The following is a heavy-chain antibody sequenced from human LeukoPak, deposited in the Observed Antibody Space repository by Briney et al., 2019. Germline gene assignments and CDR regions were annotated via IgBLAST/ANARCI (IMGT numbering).Heavy chain of an antibody. V-gene: IGHV4-59*08. CDR2: IYYSGST. CDR3: ARHGGGSYFDYEGNWFDP. J-gene: IGHJ5*02. CDR1: GGSISSYY. D-gene: IGHD1-26*01. Sequence: SETLSLTCTVSGGSISSYYWSWIRQPPGKGLEWIGYIYYSGSTNYNPSLKSRVTISVDTSKNQFSLKLSSVIAADTAVYYCARHGGGSYFDYEGNWFDPWGQGTLVTVSS.